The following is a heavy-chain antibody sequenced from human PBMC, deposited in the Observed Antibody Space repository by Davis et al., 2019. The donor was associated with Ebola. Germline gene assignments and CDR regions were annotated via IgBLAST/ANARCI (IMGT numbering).Heavy chain of an antibody. Sequence: PGGSLRLSCAASGFTFSSYSMNWVRQAPGKGLEWVSYISSSSSTIYYADSVKGRFTISRDNAKNSLYLQMNSLRDEDTAVYYCARVEPGYCSSTSCYTFDYWGQGTLVTVSS. CDR1: GFTFSSYS. V-gene: IGHV3-48*02. D-gene: IGHD2-2*02. CDR2: ISSSSSTI. CDR3: ARVEPGYCSSTSCYTFDY. J-gene: IGHJ4*02.